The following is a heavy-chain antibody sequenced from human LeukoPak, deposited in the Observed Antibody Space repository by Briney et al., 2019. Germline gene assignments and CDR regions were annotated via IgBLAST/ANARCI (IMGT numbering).Heavy chain of an antibody. CDR2: ISWNSGSI. V-gene: IGHV3-9*01. D-gene: IGHD6-13*01. Sequence: SLRLSCAASGFTFDDYAMRWVRQAPGKGLEWVSGISWNSGSIGYADSVKGRFTISRDNAKNSLYLQMNSLRAEDTALYYCAKDIFTGIAAAGAIDYWGQGTLVTVSS. CDR3: AKDIFTGIAAAGAIDY. CDR1: GFTFDDYA. J-gene: IGHJ4*02.